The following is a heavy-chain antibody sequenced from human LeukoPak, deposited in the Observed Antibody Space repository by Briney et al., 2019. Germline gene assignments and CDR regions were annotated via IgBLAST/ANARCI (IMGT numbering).Heavy chain of an antibody. J-gene: IGHJ4*02. CDR2: ISSSSSYI. CDR1: GFTFSSYS. CDR3: ARDLGGYYYDSSGYYFDY. D-gene: IGHD3-22*01. V-gene: IGHV3-21*01. Sequence: GGSLRLSCAASGFTFSSYSMNWVRQAPGKGLEWVSSISSSSSYIYYADSVKGRFTISGDNAKNSLYLQMNSLRAEDTAVYYYARDLGGYYYDSSGYYFDYWGQGTLVTVSS.